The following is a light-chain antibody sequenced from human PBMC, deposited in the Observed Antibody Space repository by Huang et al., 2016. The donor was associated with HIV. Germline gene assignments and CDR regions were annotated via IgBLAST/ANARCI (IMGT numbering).Light chain of an antibody. CDR1: QSVSNN. Sequence: ERVMTQSPATLAVSPGERATLSCRASQSVSNNLAWYQQKPGQAPSLLFYEASSRATGVPARFSASGSGTEFTLTISSLQSEDFAIYYCQQFNNWLPSFGGGTKVEIK. CDR3: QQFNNWLPS. J-gene: IGKJ4*01. CDR2: EAS. V-gene: IGKV3-15*01.